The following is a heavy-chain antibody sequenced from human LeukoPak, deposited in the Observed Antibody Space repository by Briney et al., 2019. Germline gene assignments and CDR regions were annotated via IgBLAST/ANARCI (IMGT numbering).Heavy chain of an antibody. J-gene: IGHJ4*02. CDR2: ISYDGSNK. V-gene: IGHV3-30*18. CDR1: GFTFSSCG. D-gene: IGHD3-16*01. Sequence: GGSLRLSCAASGFTFSSCGMHWVRQAPGKGLEWVAVISYDGSNKYYADSVKGRFTISRDNSKNTLYLQMNSLRAEDTAVYYCAKDRGGTQRFDYWGQGTLVTVSS. CDR3: AKDRGGTQRFDY.